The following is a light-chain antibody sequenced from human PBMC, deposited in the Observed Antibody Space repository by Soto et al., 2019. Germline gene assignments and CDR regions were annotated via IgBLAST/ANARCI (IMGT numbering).Light chain of an antibody. Sequence: HSALTQPASVSGSPGQSITISCTGTSSAVGGYNYVSWYQQHPGKAPKFMIYDVSNRPSGVSNRFSGSKSGNTASLTISGLQAEDEADYYCSSYTTSNTRQIVFGTGTKLTVL. J-gene: IGLJ1*01. V-gene: IGLV2-14*01. CDR3: SSYTTSNTRQIV. CDR1: SSAVGGYNY. CDR2: DVS.